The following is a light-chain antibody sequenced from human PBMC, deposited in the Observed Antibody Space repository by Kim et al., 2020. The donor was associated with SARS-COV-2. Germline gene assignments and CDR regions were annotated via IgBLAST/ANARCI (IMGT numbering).Light chain of an antibody. V-gene: IGKV3-15*01. Sequence: EIVMTQSPATLSVSPGETATLSCRASQSVSSNLAWYQQKPGQAPRLLMYGASTRATGIPARFSGSGSGTEFTLTISSLQSEDFAVYYCQQYNNWPPDTFGQGTRLEIK. J-gene: IGKJ5*01. CDR2: GAS. CDR3: QQYNNWPPDT. CDR1: QSVSSN.